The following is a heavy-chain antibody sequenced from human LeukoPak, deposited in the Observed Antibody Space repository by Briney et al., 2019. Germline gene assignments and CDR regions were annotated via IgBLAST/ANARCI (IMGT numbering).Heavy chain of an antibody. CDR2: INPSGGST. Sequence: ASVKVSCKASGYTFTSYYMHWVRQAPGQGLEWMGIINPSGGSTSYAQKFQGRVTMTRDTSISTAYMELSRLRSDDTAVYYCARDRGVTTSLWFDPWGQGTLVTVSS. V-gene: IGHV1-46*01. J-gene: IGHJ5*02. D-gene: IGHD4-17*01. CDR3: ARDRGVTTSLWFDP. CDR1: GYTFTSYY.